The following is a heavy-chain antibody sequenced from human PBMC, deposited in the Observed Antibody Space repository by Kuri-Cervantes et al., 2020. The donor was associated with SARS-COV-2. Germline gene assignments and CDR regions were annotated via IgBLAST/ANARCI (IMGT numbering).Heavy chain of an antibody. Sequence: GESLKISCAASGFSLSRYTMNWVRQAPGKALEWVSSISGSGSYIYYADSVKGRFTISRDNSKNTLYLQMNSLRAEDTAVYYCARESDPYDSSLPDYWGQGTLVTVSS. CDR1: GFSLSRYT. CDR3: ARESDPYDSSLPDY. D-gene: IGHD3-22*01. V-gene: IGHV3-21*01. J-gene: IGHJ4*02. CDR2: ISGSGSYI.